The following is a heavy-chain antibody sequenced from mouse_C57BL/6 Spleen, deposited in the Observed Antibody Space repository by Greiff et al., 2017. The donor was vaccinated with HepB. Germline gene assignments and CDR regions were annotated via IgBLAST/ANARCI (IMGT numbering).Heavy chain of an antibody. CDR3: AREGLLRYPDY. CDR2: INPNNGGT. J-gene: IGHJ2*01. CDR1: GYTFTDYN. Sequence: VQLQQSGPELVKPGASVKMSCKASGYTFTDYNMHWVKQSHGKSLEWIGYINPNNGGTSYNQKFKGKATLTVTKSSSTAYMERRSLTSEDSAVYYCAREGLLRYPDYWGQGTTLTVSS. D-gene: IGHD1-1*01. V-gene: IGHV1-22*01.